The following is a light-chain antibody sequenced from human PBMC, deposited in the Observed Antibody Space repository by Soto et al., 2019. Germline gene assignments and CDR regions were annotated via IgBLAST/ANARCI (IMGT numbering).Light chain of an antibody. J-gene: IGKJ5*01. Sequence: IGFKQAPGTLSLSPGESATLLCRCSQTTSPKYVAWYQQRRGLAPRLLVYGASKRAAGIPDRSRGSGSGSEFSLTISGLEPEDFAVYFCQHFGSSPPVIFGQGTRLEIK. V-gene: IGKV3-20*01. CDR3: QHFGSSPPVI. CDR1: QTTSPKY. CDR2: GAS.